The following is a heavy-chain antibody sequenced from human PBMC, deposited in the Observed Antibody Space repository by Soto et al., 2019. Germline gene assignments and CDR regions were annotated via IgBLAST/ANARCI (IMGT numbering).Heavy chain of an antibody. V-gene: IGHV3-53*04. D-gene: IGHD6-19*01. Sequence: EVQLVESGGGLVQPGGSLRLSCAASGFTVSSNYMSWVRQAPGKGLEWVSVIFTGGSTYYADSVKGRFIISRHSSMNTVYLQMDSLRAEDTAVYYCARDRQSSGWLDAFDIWGQGTMVTVSS. CDR3: ARDRQSSGWLDAFDI. CDR1: GFTVSSNY. CDR2: IFTGGST. J-gene: IGHJ3*02.